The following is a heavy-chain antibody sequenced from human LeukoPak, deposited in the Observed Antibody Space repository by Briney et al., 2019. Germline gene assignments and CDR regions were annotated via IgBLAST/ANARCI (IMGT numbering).Heavy chain of an antibody. CDR1: GYTFTGYY. J-gene: IGHJ3*02. D-gene: IGHD3-22*01. CDR3: ASLKNYYDSSGYLVTDAFDI. CDR2: ISGYNGNT. Sequence: ASVKVSCKASGYTFTGYYMHWVRQAPGKGLEWMGWISGYNGNTNYAQKLQGRVTMTTDTSTSTAYMELRSLKSDDTAVYYCASLKNYYDSSGYLVTDAFDIWGQGTMVTVSS. V-gene: IGHV1-18*04.